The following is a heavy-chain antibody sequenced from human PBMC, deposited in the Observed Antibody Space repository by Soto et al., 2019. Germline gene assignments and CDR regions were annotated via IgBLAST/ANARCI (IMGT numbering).Heavy chain of an antibody. CDR2: IYHSGST. V-gene: IGHV4-59*01. J-gene: IGHJ6*02. CDR1: GGSISSYY. Sequence: PSETLSLTCTVSGGSISSYYWSWIRQPPGKGLEWIGYIYHSGSTNYNPSLKSRVTISVDTSKNQFSLKLSSVTAADTAVYYCAREKAALGLYYYYYGMDVWGQGTTVTVSS. CDR3: AREKAALGLYYYYYGMDV.